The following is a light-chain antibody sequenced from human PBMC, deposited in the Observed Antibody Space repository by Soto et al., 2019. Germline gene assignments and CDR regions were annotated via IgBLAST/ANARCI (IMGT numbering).Light chain of an antibody. CDR3: QQYYRWPQT. CDR2: DTS. V-gene: IGKV3D-15*01. CDR1: QSVGSY. Sequence: EIVLTQSPATLSLSPGEGATLSCRASQSVGSYLVWYQQRPGLAPRLLIYDTSNRATGIPARFSGSGSGTEFTLTISSLQSEDFAVYYCQQYYRWPQTFGQGTKVDIK. J-gene: IGKJ1*01.